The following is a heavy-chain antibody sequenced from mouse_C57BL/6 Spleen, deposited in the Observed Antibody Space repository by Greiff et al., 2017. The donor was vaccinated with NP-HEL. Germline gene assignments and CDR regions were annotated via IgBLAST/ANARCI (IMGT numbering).Heavy chain of an antibody. CDR3: ARKRLWLEDFDY. CDR1: GYTFTSYW. Sequence: QVQLQQPGAELVKPGASVKLSCKASGYTFTSYWMHWVKPRPGQGLEWIGMIHPNSGSTNYNEKFKSKATLTVDKSSSTAYMQLSSLTSEDSAVYYCARKRLWLEDFDYWGQGTTLTVSS. CDR2: IHPNSGST. D-gene: IGHD2-2*01. V-gene: IGHV1-64*01. J-gene: IGHJ2*01.